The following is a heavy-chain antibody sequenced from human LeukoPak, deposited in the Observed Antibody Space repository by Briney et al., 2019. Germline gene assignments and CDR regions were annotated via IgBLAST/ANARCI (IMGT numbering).Heavy chain of an antibody. CDR3: AKGPLTYYYDSSGEDAFDI. CDR1: GFTFSSYA. Sequence: GGSLRLSCAASGFTFSSYAMSWVRQAPGKGLEWVSAISGSGGSTYYADSVKGRFTISRDNSENTLYLQMNSLRAEDTAVYYCAKGPLTYYYDSSGEDAFDIWGQGTMVTVSS. CDR2: ISGSGGST. D-gene: IGHD3-22*01. J-gene: IGHJ3*02. V-gene: IGHV3-23*01.